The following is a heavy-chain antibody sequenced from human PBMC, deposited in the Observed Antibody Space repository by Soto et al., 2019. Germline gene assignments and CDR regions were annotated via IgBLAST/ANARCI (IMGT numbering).Heavy chain of an antibody. CDR1: GYTFTSYG. Sequence: GASVKVSCKASGYTFTSYGISWVRQAPGQGLEWMGWISAYNGNTNYAQKLQGRVTMTTDTSTSTAYMELRSLRSDDTAVYDWASLNYFNWDDVDYWGQGTLVTVSS. V-gene: IGHV1-18*01. CDR3: ASLNYFNWDDVDY. CDR2: ISAYNGNT. J-gene: IGHJ4*02. D-gene: IGHD1-1*01.